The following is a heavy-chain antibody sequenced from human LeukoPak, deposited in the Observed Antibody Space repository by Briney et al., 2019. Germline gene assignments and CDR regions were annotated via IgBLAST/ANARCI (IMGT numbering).Heavy chain of an antibody. Sequence: GGSLRLSCAASGFTVSNSYMSWVRQAPGKGLEWVSVIHSGGFTYYADSVRGRFTISRDNSKNTLYLQMNSLRAEDTALYYCAKDFVRYNIQFDYWGQGALVTVSS. D-gene: IGHD1-1*01. CDR3: AKDFVRYNIQFDY. CDR2: IHSGGFT. J-gene: IGHJ4*02. V-gene: IGHV3-53*01. CDR1: GFTVSNSY.